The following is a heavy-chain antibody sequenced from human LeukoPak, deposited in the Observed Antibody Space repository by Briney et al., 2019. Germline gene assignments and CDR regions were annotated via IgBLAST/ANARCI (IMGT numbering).Heavy chain of an antibody. D-gene: IGHD5-18*01. Sequence: KTSETPSLTCTVSGGSISSYYWGWIRQPPGKGLEWIGYIYYSGSTTHNPSLKSRVTISVDTLKNQFFLKLSSVTAADTAVYYCARDKQPGDYWGQGTLVTVSS. V-gene: IGHV4-59*01. CDR1: GGSISSYY. J-gene: IGHJ4*02. CDR2: IYYSGST. CDR3: ARDKQPGDY.